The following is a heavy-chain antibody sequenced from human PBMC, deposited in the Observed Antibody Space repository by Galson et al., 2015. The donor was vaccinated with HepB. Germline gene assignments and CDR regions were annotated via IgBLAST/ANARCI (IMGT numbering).Heavy chain of an antibody. CDR3: VTDWRLGN. CDR2: IKQDGSEK. J-gene: IGHJ4*02. CDR1: GFSFSSYW. Sequence: SLRLSCAASGFSFSSYWMSWVRQAPGKGLEWVANIKQDGSEKHYVDSVKGRFTISRDNAKKSLYLQMNSLKIEDTAVYYCVTDWRLGNWGQGTLVTVSS. V-gene: IGHV3-7*03.